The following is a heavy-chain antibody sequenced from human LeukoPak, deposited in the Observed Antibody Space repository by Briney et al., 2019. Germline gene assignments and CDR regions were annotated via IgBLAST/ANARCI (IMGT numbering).Heavy chain of an antibody. D-gene: IGHD5-24*01. CDR1: GFTLSSYA. J-gene: IGHJ4*02. CDR3: AKDEGEMATIPLDY. Sequence: PGGSLRLSCAASGFTLSSYAMSWVRQAPGKGLEWVSAISGSGGSTYYADSVKGRFTISRDNSKNTLYLQMNSLRAEDTAVYYCAKDEGEMATIPLDYWGQGTLVTVSS. CDR2: ISGSGGST. V-gene: IGHV3-23*01.